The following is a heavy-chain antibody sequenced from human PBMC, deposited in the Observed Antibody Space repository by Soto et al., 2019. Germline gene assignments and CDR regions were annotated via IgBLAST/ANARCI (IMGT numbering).Heavy chain of an antibody. CDR2: ISAYNGNT. CDR1: GYTFTSYG. CDR3: ARVGDEEQWLVQVYWFDP. V-gene: IGHV1-18*01. D-gene: IGHD6-19*01. J-gene: IGHJ5*02. Sequence: ASVKVSCKASGYTFTSYGISWVRQAPGQGLEWMGWISAYNGNTNYAQKLQGRVTMTTDTSTSTAYMELRSLRSDGTAVYYCARVGDEEQWLVQVYWFDPWGQGTLVTVSS.